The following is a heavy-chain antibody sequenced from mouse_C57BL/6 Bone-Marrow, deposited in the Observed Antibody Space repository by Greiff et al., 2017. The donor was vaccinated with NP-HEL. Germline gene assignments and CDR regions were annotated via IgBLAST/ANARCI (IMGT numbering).Heavy chain of an antibody. Sequence: EVQLVESGGDLVKPGGSLKLSCAASGFTFSSYGMSWVRQTPDKRLAWVATISSGGSYTYYPDNVKGRFTISRDNAKNTLYLQMSSLKSEDTAMDYCGRRGVVGGMDYWGQGTSVTVSS. V-gene: IGHV5-6*01. CDR1: GFTFSSYG. CDR2: ISSGGSYT. D-gene: IGHD1-1*01. CDR3: GRRGVVGGMDY. J-gene: IGHJ4*01.